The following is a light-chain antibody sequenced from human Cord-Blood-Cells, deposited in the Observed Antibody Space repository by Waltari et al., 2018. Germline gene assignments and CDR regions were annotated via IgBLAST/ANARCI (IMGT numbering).Light chain of an antibody. J-gene: IGLJ2*01. CDR2: DVS. CDR3: SSNTRSSTPVV. V-gene: IGLV2-14*01. CDR1: SSIVGGYNY. Sequence: QSALTQPAPVSGSPGHSITISCTGTSSIVGGYNYVSLYQQHPGKAPKLMIYDVSNRRSGLSTRFSGSKSGNTASLTISGLQAEDAADSYCSSNTRSSTPVVFGGGTKHTDL.